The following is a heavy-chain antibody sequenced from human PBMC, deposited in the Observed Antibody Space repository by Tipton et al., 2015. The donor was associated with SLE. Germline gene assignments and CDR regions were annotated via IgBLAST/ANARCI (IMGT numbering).Heavy chain of an antibody. Sequence: QLVQSGAEVKKPGASVKVSCKASGYTFTGYYIHWVRQAPGQGLEWMGWINPNSGGTNYAQKFQGRVTMTRDTSISTAYMELSRLRSDDTAVYYWARGKYCSTTSCYPHWFDPWGQGTLVTVSS. V-gene: IGHV1-2*02. CDR1: GYTFTGYY. CDR2: INPNSGGT. D-gene: IGHD2-2*01. J-gene: IGHJ5*02. CDR3: ARGKYCSTTSCYPHWFDP.